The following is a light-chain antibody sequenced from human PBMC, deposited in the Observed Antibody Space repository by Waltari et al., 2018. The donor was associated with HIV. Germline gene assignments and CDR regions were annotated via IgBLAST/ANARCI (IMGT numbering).Light chain of an antibody. V-gene: IGLV1-47*01. CDR2: RND. J-gene: IGLJ3*02. CDR1: SSTIGHNH. CDR3: ATWDGSLSGRV. Sequence: QSVLTQPPPASGTPGQRVTISCSGSSSTIGHNHVYWYHQVPGTAPKLLIHRNDQRPSGVPDRFSGSKSGTSAALAISGLRSDDEGDYYCATWDGSLSGRVFGGGTKLTVL.